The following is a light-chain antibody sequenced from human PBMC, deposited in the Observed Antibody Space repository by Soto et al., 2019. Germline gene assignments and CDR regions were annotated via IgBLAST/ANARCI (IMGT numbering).Light chain of an antibody. CDR1: SSNIGSNP. CDR3: ATWDDSLNGWV. J-gene: IGLJ3*02. Sequence: QAVVTQPPSASGTPGQRITISCSGTSSNIGSNPINWYHQLPGTAPKLLIYSTNQWPSGVPDRFSGSKSGTSASLAISGLESEDEADYYCATWDDSLNGWVFGGGTKVTVL. CDR2: STN. V-gene: IGLV1-44*01.